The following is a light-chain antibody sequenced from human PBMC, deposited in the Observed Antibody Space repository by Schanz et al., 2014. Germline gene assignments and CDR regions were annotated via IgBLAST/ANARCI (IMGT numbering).Light chain of an antibody. J-gene: IGLJ2*01. CDR3: CSFAGGALVL. CDR2: DVS. Sequence: QSALTQPASVSGSPGQSITISCTGTSGDVGAYNYVSWYQHHPGKAPKLMIFDVSHRPSGVSNRFSGSKSGNTASLTISGLQAEDEADYYCCSFAGGALVLFGGGTKLTVL. CDR1: SGDVGAYNY. V-gene: IGLV2-14*03.